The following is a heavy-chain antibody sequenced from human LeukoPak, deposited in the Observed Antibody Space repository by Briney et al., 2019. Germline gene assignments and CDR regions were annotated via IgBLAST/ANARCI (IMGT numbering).Heavy chain of an antibody. D-gene: IGHD3-22*01. Sequence: SETLSLTCSVSGYSISSGYYWGWIRQPPGKGLEWIGSIYYSGSTYYNPSLKSRVTISVDTSKNQFSLKLSSVTAADTAVYYCARQGGITMIVVIITDDAFDIWGQGTMVTVSS. J-gene: IGHJ3*02. CDR2: IYYSGST. CDR3: ARQGGITMIVVIITDDAFDI. V-gene: IGHV4-38-2*02. CDR1: GYSISSGYY.